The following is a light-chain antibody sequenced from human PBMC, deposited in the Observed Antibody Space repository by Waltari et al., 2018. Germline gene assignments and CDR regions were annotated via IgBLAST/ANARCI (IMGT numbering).Light chain of an antibody. Sequence: QSVRTQPPSVSGAPGQRVTISCTGSSSNIGAGYDVHWYQQLPGTAPKLLIYGNNNRPSGVPDRFSASKSGTSASLAITGLQAEDETDYYCQSYDSSLSGVVFGGGTKLTVL. CDR3: QSYDSSLSGVV. J-gene: IGLJ2*01. CDR1: SSNIGAGYD. CDR2: GNN. V-gene: IGLV1-40*01.